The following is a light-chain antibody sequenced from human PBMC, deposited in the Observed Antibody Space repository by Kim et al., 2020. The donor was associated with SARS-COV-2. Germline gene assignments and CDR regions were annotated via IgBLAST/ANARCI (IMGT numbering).Light chain of an antibody. Sequence: SPGQRANRSCRASQSVSSYLAWYQQKPGQAPRLLIYDASNRATGIPARFSGSGSGTDFTLTISSLEPEDFAVYYCQQRSNWPPITFGQGTRLEIK. CDR2: DAS. V-gene: IGKV3-11*01. J-gene: IGKJ5*01. CDR1: QSVSSY. CDR3: QQRSNWPPIT.